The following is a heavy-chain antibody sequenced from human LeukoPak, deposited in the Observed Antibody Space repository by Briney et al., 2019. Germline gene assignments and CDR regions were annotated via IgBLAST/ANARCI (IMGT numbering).Heavy chain of an antibody. CDR1: GYTFTSYD. Sequence: ASVKVSCKASGYTFTSYDINWVRQATGQGLEWMGWMNPNRGNTGYAQKFQGRVTMTRDTSTSTVYMELSSLRSEDTAVYYCARETGYSGYEGYWGQGTLVTVSS. CDR2: MNPNRGNT. D-gene: IGHD5-12*01. J-gene: IGHJ4*02. V-gene: IGHV1-8*01. CDR3: ARETGYSGYEGY.